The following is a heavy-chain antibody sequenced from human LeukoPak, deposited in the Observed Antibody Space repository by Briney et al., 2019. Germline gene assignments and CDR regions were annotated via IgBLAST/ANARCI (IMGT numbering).Heavy chain of an antibody. CDR3: ARDHHCSSTSCYNYYYYMDV. CDR2: IYYSGST. D-gene: IGHD2-2*01. J-gene: IGHJ6*03. Sequence: SETLSLTCTVSGGSISSSSYYWGWIRQPPGKGLEWIGSIYYSGSTYYNPSLKSRVTISVDTSKNQFSLKLSSVTAADTAVYYCARDHHCSSTSCYNYYYYMDVWGKGTTVTVSS. V-gene: IGHV4-39*07. CDR1: GGSISSSSYY.